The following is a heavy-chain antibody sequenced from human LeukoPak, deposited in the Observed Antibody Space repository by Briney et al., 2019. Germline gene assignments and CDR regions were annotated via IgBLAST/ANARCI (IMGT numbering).Heavy chain of an antibody. CDR1: GYTFTCYY. CDR3: ARDNRKWLVRAEPDY. V-gene: IGHV1-2*02. D-gene: IGHD6-19*01. CDR2: INPNSGGT. Sequence: APVKVSCKASGYTFTCYYMHWVRQAPGQGLEWMGWINPNSGGTNYAQKFQGRVTMTRDTSISTAYMELSRLRSDDTAVYYCARDNRKWLVRAEPDYWGQGTLVTVSS. J-gene: IGHJ4*02.